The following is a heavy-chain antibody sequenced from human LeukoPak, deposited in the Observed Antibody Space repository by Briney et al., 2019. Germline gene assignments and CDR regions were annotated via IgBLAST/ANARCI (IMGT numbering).Heavy chain of an antibody. CDR3: GGLAVFDY. D-gene: IGHD2-15*01. V-gene: IGHV1-18*01. Sequence: ASVKVSCKASGYTFTSYGISWVRQAPGQGLEWMGWISAYNGNTNYAQKLQGRVTITRDTSASTAYMELSSLRSEDTAVYYCGGLAVFDYWGQGTLVTVSS. J-gene: IGHJ4*02. CDR2: ISAYNGNT. CDR1: GYTFTSYG.